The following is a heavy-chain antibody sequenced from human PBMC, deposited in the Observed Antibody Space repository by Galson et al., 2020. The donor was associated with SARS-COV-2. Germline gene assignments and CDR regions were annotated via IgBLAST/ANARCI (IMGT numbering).Heavy chain of an antibody. CDR3: AKDGHSSSACYCRMDV. CDR1: GFNFRTYA. V-gene: IGHV3-23*01. CDR2: ITGSGDST. Sequence: GGSLRLSCAASGFNFRTYAMTWVRQAPGKGLEWVSAITGSGDSTFYADSVKGRFTISRDNSKNTLYLQMHSLRADDTAVYYCAKDGHSSSACYCRMDVWGKGTTVTVSS. J-gene: IGHJ6*04. D-gene: IGHD6-6*01.